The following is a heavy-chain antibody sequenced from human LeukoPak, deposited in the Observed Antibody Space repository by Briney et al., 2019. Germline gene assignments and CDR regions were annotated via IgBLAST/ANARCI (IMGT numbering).Heavy chain of an antibody. Sequence: PSETLSLTCTVSGGSISSSSYYWGWIRQPPGKGLEWIGSIYYSGSTYYNPSLKSRVTISVDTSKNQFSLKLSSVTAADTAVYYCASVDIVVTIPGYWGQGTLVTVSS. V-gene: IGHV4-39*07. CDR1: GGSISSSSYY. CDR2: IYYSGST. J-gene: IGHJ4*02. CDR3: ASVDIVVTIPGY. D-gene: IGHD5-12*01.